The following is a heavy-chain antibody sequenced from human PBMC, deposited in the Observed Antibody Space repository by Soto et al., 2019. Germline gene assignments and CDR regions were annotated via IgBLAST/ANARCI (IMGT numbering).Heavy chain of an antibody. CDR3: AIVVVPAAMGISAFDI. Sequence: ASVKVSCKASGYTFTSYGISWVRKTTGQGLEWMGWISGYNGNTNYAQKLQGRVTMTTDTSTSTAYMELRSLRSDDTAVYYCAIVVVPAAMGISAFDIWGHGTMVTVSS. V-gene: IGHV1-18*01. CDR1: GYTFTSYG. J-gene: IGHJ3*02. D-gene: IGHD2-2*01. CDR2: ISGYNGNT.